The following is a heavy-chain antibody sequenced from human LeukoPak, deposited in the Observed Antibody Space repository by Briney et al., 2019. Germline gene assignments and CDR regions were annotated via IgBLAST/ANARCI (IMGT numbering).Heavy chain of an antibody. CDR3: ARVDCSSTSCYEFDY. V-gene: IGHV3-11*04. D-gene: IGHD2-2*01. Sequence: GGSLRLSCAASGSTFSDYYMSWLRPAPRKGQEWVSYIRSSGSTIYYADSVKGRFAISRDNAKNSLYLQMNSLRAEDTAVYYCARVDCSSTSCYEFDYWGQGTLVTVSS. CDR2: IRSSGSTI. CDR1: GSTFSDYY. J-gene: IGHJ4*02.